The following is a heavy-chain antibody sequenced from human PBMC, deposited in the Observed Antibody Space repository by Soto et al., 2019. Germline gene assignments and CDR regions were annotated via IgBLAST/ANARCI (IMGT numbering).Heavy chain of an antibody. D-gene: IGHD3-3*01. Sequence: ASVKVSCKASGYTFTSYGISWVRQAPGKGLEWMGWISAYNGNTNYAQKLQGRVTMTTDTSTSTAYMELRSLTSDDTAVYYCARDRGSIFGVVIPVDYWGQGTLVTVSS. CDR3: ARDRGSIFGVVIPVDY. CDR1: GYTFTSYG. V-gene: IGHV1-18*01. CDR2: ISAYNGNT. J-gene: IGHJ4*02.